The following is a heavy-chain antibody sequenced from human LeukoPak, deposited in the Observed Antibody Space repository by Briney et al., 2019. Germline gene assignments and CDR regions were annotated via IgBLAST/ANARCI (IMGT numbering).Heavy chain of an antibody. CDR3: ARGGSYYMSGGWFDP. Sequence: ASVKVSCKVSGYTLTELSMHWVRQAPGKGLEWMGGFDPEDGETIYAQKFQGRVTMTRDTSTSTVYMELSSLRSEDTAVYYCARGGSYYMSGGWFDPWGQGTLVTVSS. CDR2: FDPEDGET. D-gene: IGHD1-26*01. J-gene: IGHJ5*02. V-gene: IGHV1-24*01. CDR1: GYTLTELS.